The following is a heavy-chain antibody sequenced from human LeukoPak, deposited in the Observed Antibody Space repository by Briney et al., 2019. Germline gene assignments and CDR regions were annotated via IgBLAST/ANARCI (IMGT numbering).Heavy chain of an antibody. J-gene: IGHJ4*02. CDR1: GFTFSNAW. CDR3: TTDLLWFGELSTPFGTIV. CDR2: IKSKTDGGTT. Sequence: PGGSLRLSCAASGFTFSNAWMSWVRQAPGKGLEWVGRIKSKTDGGTTDYAAPVKGRFTISRDDSKNTLYLQMNSLKTEDTAVYYCTTDLLWFGELSTPFGTIVWGQGTLVTVSS. D-gene: IGHD3-10*01. V-gene: IGHV3-15*01.